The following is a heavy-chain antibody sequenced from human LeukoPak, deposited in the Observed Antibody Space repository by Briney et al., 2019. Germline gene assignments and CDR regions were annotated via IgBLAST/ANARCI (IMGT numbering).Heavy chain of an antibody. J-gene: IGHJ4*02. CDR2: RWYDGSNK. CDR3: ARDPSDIVLMVYAMLDY. D-gene: IGHD2-8*01. V-gene: IGHV3-33*01. Sequence: GGSLRLSCAASGFTFSSYGMHLVRQAPGKGLEWVAVRWYDGSNKYYADSVKGRFTISRDNSKNTLYLQMNSLRAEDTAVYYCARDPSDIVLMVYAMLDYWGQGTLVTVSS. CDR1: GFTFSSYG.